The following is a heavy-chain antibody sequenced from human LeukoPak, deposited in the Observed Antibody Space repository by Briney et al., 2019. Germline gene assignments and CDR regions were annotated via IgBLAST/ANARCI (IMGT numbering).Heavy chain of an antibody. D-gene: IGHD3-3*01. CDR1: GYTFTSYD. Sequence: GASVKVSCKASGYTFTSYDINWARQATGQGLEWMGWMNPNSGNTGYAQKFQGRVTMTRNTSISTAYMELSSLRSEDTAVYYCARRGAGYYDFWSGYPSHFDYWGQGTLVTVSS. V-gene: IGHV1-8*01. CDR2: MNPNSGNT. J-gene: IGHJ4*02. CDR3: ARRGAGYYDFWSGYPSHFDY.